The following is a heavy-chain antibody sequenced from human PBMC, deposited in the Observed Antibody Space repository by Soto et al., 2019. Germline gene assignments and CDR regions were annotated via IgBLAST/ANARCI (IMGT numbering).Heavy chain of an antibody. CDR3: ARDQVPRSGSYYNGDYYYGMDV. CDR2: IIPIFGTA. J-gene: IGHJ6*02. CDR1: GGTFSSYA. D-gene: IGHD3-10*01. Sequence: ASVKVSCKASGGTFSSYAISWVRQAPGQGLEWMGGIIPIFGTANYAQKFQGRVTITADESTSTAYMELSSLRSEDTAVYYCARDQVPRSGSYYNGDYYYGMDVWGQGTTVTVSS. V-gene: IGHV1-69*13.